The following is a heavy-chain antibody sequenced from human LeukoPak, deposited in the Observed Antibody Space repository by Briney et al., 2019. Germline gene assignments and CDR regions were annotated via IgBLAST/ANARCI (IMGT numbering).Heavy chain of an antibody. V-gene: IGHV3-30*04. CDR3: ASDSAWNLHGGYLDH. D-gene: IGHD2-15*01. J-gene: IGHJ4*02. Sequence: GRSLRLSCATAAPRLYNLAFHWVRQAPGKGLEWVSLISHDGNSRKYADSVKGRFIVSRDNSKNTLYLQMNSLRSEDTAVYYCASDSAWNLHGGYLDHWGQGTLVSVSS. CDR1: APRLYNLA. CDR2: ISHDGNSR.